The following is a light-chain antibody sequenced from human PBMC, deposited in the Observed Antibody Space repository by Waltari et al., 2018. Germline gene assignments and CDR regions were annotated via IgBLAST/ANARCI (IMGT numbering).Light chain of an antibody. Sequence: DIVLTQSPGTLSLSPGETATLPCRASQSVSTNYLAWYQQKPGQAPSLLIYAASSRATGVPDRSSGSGSGTDFTLTLSRLEPEDFAVYYCQQHGTSPYTFGQGTKLQIK. CDR1: QSVSTNY. V-gene: IGKV3-20*01. CDR2: AAS. CDR3: QQHGTSPYT. J-gene: IGKJ2*01.